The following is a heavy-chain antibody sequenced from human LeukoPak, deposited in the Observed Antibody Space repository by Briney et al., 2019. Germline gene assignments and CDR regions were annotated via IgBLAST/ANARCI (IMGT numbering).Heavy chain of an antibody. J-gene: IGHJ6*03. CDR3: ARVSMLFSYYYYMDV. CDR2: ISSSSSYI. D-gene: IGHD3-10*02. CDR1: GFTFSSHC. V-gene: IGHV3-21*01. Sequence: AGGSLRLSCAASGFTFSSHCMNWVRQASGKGLEWVSSISSSSSYIYYADSVKGRFNVSRDNAKNSLYLQMNSMRAKDTAVYYCARVSMLFSYYYYMDVWGKGTTVTVSS.